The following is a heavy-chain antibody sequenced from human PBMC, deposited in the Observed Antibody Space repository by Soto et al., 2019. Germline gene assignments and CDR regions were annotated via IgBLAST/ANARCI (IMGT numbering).Heavy chain of an antibody. CDR3: ARDRHNNFSDP. Sequence: QVQLQESGPGLVKPSQTLSLTCTVSGASMSSGGYYWTWIRQSPGKGLEWIGYIYYSGSTYYNPSLEGRVAISLDTPRSQFSLTLHSVTAADTAIYYCARDRHNNFSDPWGQGTLVTVSS. CDR2: IYYSGST. CDR1: GASMSSGGYY. V-gene: IGHV4-31*03. D-gene: IGHD6-6*01. J-gene: IGHJ5*02.